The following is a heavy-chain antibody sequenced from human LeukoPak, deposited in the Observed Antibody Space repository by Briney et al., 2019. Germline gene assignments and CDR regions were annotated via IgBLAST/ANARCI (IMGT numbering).Heavy chain of an antibody. CDR3: AKRGDGGAWYDY. Sequence: PGGSLRLSCAVSGFTFSSYWMDWVRHVPGKGLVWVSRISSDGSNTAYADSVKGRFTISRDNAKNTMYLQMSSLRAEDTAVYYCAKRGDGGAWYDYWGQGTLVIASS. CDR1: GFTFSSYW. V-gene: IGHV3-74*01. CDR2: ISSDGSNT. D-gene: IGHD6-19*01. J-gene: IGHJ4*02.